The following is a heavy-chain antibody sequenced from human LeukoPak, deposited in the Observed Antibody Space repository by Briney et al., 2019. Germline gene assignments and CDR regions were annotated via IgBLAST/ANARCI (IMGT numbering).Heavy chain of an antibody. D-gene: IGHD3-22*01. CDR3: ARVRVSSGSHPWYFDY. V-gene: IGHV4-59*01. J-gene: IGHJ4*02. CDR2: IYYSGST. Sequence: SSETLSLTCTVSRGSISSYYWSWIRQPPGQGLEWIGYIYYSGSTDYNPSLKSRVNISVDTSKNQFSLKLGSVTAADTAVYFCARVRVSSGSHPWYFDYWGQGTLVTVSS. CDR1: RGSISSYY.